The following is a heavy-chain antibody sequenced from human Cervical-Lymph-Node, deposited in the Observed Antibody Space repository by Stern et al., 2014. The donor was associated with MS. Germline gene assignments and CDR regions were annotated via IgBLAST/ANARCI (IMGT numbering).Heavy chain of an antibody. CDR1: GDSVSSGGYY. V-gene: IGHV4-31*03. J-gene: IGHJ5*02. CDR3: ARTFYGDYLRWFDP. CDR2: IYYSEST. Sequence: QVQLQESGPGLVRPSQTLSLTCTVSGDSVSSGGYYWSWIRQHPGKGLEWIGYIYYSESTYYNPSLQSRVSISLDLSTNQFSLNLTSVTAADTAVYYCARTFYGDYLRWFDPWGQGTLVTVSS. D-gene: IGHD4-17*01.